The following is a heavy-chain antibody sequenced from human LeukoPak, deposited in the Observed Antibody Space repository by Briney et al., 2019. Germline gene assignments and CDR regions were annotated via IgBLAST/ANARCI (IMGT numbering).Heavy chain of an antibody. D-gene: IGHD5-18*01. V-gene: IGHV1-69*01. J-gene: IGHJ3*01. CDR3: ARDIDTAMVTGDV. CDR1: GGTFSSYA. Sequence: SVKVSCKASGGTFSSYAISWVRQAPGQGLEWMGGIIPIFGTANYAQKFQGRVTITADESTSTAYMELSSLRSEDTAVYYCARDIDTAMVTGDVWGQGTMVTVSS. CDR2: IIPIFGTA.